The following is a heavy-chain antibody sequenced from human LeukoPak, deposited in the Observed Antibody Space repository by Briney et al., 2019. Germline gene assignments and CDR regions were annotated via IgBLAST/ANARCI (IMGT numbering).Heavy chain of an antibody. CDR3: ARIVEGSIAAHTFDY. Sequence: ASVKVSCKASGYTFTSYGISWVRQAPGQGLEWMGWISAYNGNANYAQKLQGRVTMTTDTSTSTAYMELRSLRSDDTAVYYCARIVEGSIAAHTFDYWGQGTLVTVSS. J-gene: IGHJ4*02. D-gene: IGHD6-6*01. CDR1: GYTFTSYG. V-gene: IGHV1-18*01. CDR2: ISAYNGNA.